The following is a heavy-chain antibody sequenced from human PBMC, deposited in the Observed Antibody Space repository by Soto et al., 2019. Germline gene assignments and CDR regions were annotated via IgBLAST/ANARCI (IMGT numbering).Heavy chain of an antibody. CDR1: GYSISSGYY. Sequence: SETLSLTCAVSGYSISSGYYWGWIRQPPGKGLEWIGSIYHSGSTYYNPSPKSRVTISVDTSKNQFSLRLTSVTAADTAVYYCARVDSSSGFDYWGQGTLVTVSS. CDR3: ARVDSSSGFDY. D-gene: IGHD6-6*01. J-gene: IGHJ4*02. V-gene: IGHV4-38-2*01. CDR2: IYHSGST.